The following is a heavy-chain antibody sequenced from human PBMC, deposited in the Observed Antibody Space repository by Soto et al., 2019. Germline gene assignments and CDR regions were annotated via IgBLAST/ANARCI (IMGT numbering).Heavy chain of an antibody. Sequence: ASVKVSCKASGYTFTSYGISWVRQAPGQGLEWMGWISAYNGNTNYAQKLQGRVTMTTDTSTITAYMELRSLRSDDTSVYYWARGLYYDSSGYYSAYFDYWGQGTLVTVSS. CDR1: GYTFTSYG. D-gene: IGHD3-22*01. CDR2: ISAYNGNT. V-gene: IGHV1-18*01. CDR3: ARGLYYDSSGYYSAYFDY. J-gene: IGHJ4*02.